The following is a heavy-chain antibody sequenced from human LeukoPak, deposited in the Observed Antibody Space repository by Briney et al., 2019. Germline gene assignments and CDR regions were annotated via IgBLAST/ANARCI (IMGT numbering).Heavy chain of an antibody. CDR2: ISGSGGST. CDR3: AKIRRTRSWYDQGDY. D-gene: IGHD6-13*01. V-gene: IGHV3-23*01. Sequence: PGGSLRLSCAASGFTFSSYSMNWVRQAPGKGLEWVSAISGSGGSTYYADSVKGRFTISRDNSKNTLYLQMNSLRAEDTAVYYCAKIRRTRSWYDQGDYWGQGTLVTVSS. CDR1: GFTFSSYS. J-gene: IGHJ4*02.